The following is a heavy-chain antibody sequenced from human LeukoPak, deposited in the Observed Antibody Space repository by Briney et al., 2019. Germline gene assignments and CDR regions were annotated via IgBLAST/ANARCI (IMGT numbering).Heavy chain of an antibody. CDR1: GYTFTSYG. Sequence: ASVKVSCKASGYTFTSYGINWVRQAPGQGLEWMGWISAYNGNTNYAQKFQGSVTMTTDTSTSIAYMELRRLRSDDTAVYYCARVSLGGSSSSAGMDSWGQGTRFTVSS. D-gene: IGHD6-6*01. J-gene: IGHJ4*02. CDR2: ISAYNGNT. V-gene: IGHV1-18*01. CDR3: ARVSLGGSSSSAGMDS.